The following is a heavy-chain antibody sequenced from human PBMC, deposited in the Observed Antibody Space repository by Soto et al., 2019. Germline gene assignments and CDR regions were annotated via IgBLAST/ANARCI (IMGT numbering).Heavy chain of an antibody. Sequence: QVQLQESGPGLVKPSQTLSLTCTVSGGSISSGGYYWSWIRQHPGKGLEWVGYIYYSGSTYYNPSLKSRVTISVDTSKNQFSLKLSSVTAADTAVYYCARYPFGVVIPPSYMDVWGKGTTVTVSS. CDR2: IYYSGST. D-gene: IGHD3-3*01. J-gene: IGHJ6*03. CDR3: ARYPFGVVIPPSYMDV. CDR1: GGSISSGGYY. V-gene: IGHV4-31*03.